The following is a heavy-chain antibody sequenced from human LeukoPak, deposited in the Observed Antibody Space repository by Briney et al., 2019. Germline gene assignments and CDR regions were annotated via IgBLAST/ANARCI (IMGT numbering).Heavy chain of an antibody. Sequence: QSGGSLRLSCAASGFTFNSYWMSWVRQAPGKGLEWVANIKQDGSEKYSVDSVTGRFTISRDNAKNSLYLQMNSLRAEDTAVYYCARPLGYCSGGSCFPFDIWGQGTMVTVSS. CDR2: IKQDGSEK. D-gene: IGHD2-15*01. CDR1: GFTFNSYW. J-gene: IGHJ3*02. V-gene: IGHV3-7*05. CDR3: ARPLGYCSGGSCFPFDI.